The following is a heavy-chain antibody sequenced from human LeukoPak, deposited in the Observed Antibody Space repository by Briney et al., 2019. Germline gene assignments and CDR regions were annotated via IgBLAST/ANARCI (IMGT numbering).Heavy chain of an antibody. V-gene: IGHV1-18*04. Sequence: ASVKVSCKASGYTFTSRGISWVRQAPGQGLEWLGWISTYTGDTNYAQTLQGRVTITTDTPTATAYMELRSLTFDDTAVYYCARESGGNTMAGDYWGQGTLVTVSS. CDR2: ISTYTGDT. CDR1: GYTFTSRG. CDR3: ARESGGNTMAGDY. J-gene: IGHJ4*02. D-gene: IGHD2-15*01.